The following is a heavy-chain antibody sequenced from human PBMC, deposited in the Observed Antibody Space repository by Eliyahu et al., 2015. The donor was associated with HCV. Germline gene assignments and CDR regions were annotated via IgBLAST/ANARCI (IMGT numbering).Heavy chain of an antibody. CDR3: ARGGVQTALDS. J-gene: IGHJ4*02. Sequence: EVQLVESGGDLVQPGXSLXLSFXASGFTFDNXWMHWVRQAPGKGVGWVLRINNDGTITTYADFVKGRFTFSRDNAKNTLYLQMNSLRAEDTAVYYCARGGVQTALDSWGQGTLVTVSS. CDR2: INNDGTIT. D-gene: IGHD5-18*01. V-gene: IGHV3-74*01. CDR1: GFTFDNXW.